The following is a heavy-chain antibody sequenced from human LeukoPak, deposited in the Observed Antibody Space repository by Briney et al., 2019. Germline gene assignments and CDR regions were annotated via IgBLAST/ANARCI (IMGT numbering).Heavy chain of an antibody. J-gene: IGHJ4*02. CDR2: IRNGGTT. D-gene: IGHD2/OR15-2a*01. Sequence: PGGSLRLSCAASGFSFSDAWVSWVRQAPGPGLEWVGCIRNGGTTDYAARVKGRFSMSRDDSKGTLYLQMNSLKTEDTGIYYCTTVSHFYLGGRGTLVTVSS. CDR3: TTVSHFYL. CDR1: GFSFSDAW. V-gene: IGHV3-15*01.